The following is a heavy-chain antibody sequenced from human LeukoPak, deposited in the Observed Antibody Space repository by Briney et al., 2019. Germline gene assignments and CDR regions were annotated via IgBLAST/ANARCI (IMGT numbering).Heavy chain of an antibody. CDR2: IYDSGGT. CDR3: ARDANWFDP. Sequence: SETLSLTCTVSGGSISSYYWSWIRQPPGKGLEWIGYIYDSGGTNSNPSLKNRVTISLDTSKNQFSLKWSSVTATDTAVYYCARDANWFDPWGQGTLVTVSS. CDR1: GGSISSYY. J-gene: IGHJ5*02. V-gene: IGHV4-59*01.